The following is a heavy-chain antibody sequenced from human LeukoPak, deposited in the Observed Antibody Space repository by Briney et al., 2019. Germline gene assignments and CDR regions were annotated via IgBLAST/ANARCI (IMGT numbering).Heavy chain of an antibody. J-gene: IGHJ6*02. CDR2: IYYSGST. CDR3: ARERLDYGDYQHGMDV. CDR1: GGSISSYY. D-gene: IGHD4-17*01. V-gene: IGHV4-59*12. Sequence: SETLSLTCTVSGGSISSYYWSWIRQPPGRGLEWIGYIYYSGSTNYNHSLKSRVTISVDTSKNQFSLKLSSVTAADAAVYYCARERLDYGDYQHGMDVWGQGTTVTVSS.